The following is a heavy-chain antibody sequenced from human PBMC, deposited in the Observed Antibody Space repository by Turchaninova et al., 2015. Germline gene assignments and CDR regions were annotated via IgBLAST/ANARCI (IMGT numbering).Heavy chain of an antibody. CDR2: IYWDDDK. D-gene: IGHD2-2*02. V-gene: IGHV2-5*02. CDR3: AHRAVPAAISGGMDV. Sequence: QITLKESGPTLVKPTQTLPLTCTFSGFSLSTSGVGVGLLGQPPRKALEWLALIYWDDDKRYSPSLKSRLTITKDTSKNQVVLTMTNMDPVDTATYYCAHRAVPAAISGGMDVWGQGTTVTVSS. J-gene: IGHJ6*02. CDR1: GFSLSTSGVG.